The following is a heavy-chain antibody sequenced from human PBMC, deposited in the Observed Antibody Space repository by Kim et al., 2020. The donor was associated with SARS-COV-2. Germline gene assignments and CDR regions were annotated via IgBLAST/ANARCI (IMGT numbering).Heavy chain of an antibody. CDR2: ISAYNGNT. CDR3: ARDATGYCSGGSCHGAFDI. D-gene: IGHD2-15*01. J-gene: IGHJ3*02. V-gene: IGHV1-18*01. CDR1: GYTFTSYG. Sequence: ASVKVSCKASGYTFTSYGISWVRQAPGQGLEWMGWISAYNGNTNYAQKLQGRVTMTTDTSTSTAYMELRSLRSDDTAVYYCARDATGYCSGGSCHGAFDIWGQGTMVTVSS.